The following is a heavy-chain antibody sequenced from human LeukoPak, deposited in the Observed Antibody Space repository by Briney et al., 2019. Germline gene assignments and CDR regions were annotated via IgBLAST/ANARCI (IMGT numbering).Heavy chain of an antibody. CDR3: AKGTRYGSGSFDY. CDR2: ISGSSGST. V-gene: IGHV3-23*01. CDR1: GFTFSSYA. J-gene: IGHJ4*02. Sequence: GGSLRLSCAASGFTFSSYAMSWVRQAPGKGLEWVSAISGSSGSTYYADSVKGRFTISRDNSKNTLYLQMNSLRAEDTAVYYCAKGTRYGSGSFDYWGQGTLVTVSS. D-gene: IGHD3-10*01.